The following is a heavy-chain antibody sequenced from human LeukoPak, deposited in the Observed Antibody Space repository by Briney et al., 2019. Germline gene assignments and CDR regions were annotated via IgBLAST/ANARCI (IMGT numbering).Heavy chain of an antibody. CDR2: INPDSGGT. D-gene: IGHD6-6*01. CDR1: GYTFTDYY. J-gene: IGHJ4*02. CDR3: ARAKEQTIAARYFDY. V-gene: IGHV1-2*06. Sequence: ASVKVSCKASGYTFTDYYIHWVRQAPGQGLEWIGRINPDSGGTNSAQKFQGRVTMTRDTSISTAYIEFSSLRSDDTAVYYCARAKEQTIAARYFDYWGQGTLVTVSS.